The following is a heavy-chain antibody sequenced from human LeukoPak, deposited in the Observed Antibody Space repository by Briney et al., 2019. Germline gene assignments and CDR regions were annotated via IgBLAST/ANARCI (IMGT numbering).Heavy chain of an antibody. CDR3: ARALPPYCGGDCYETY. CDR2: ISSSSSYI. Sequence: GGSLRLSCAASGFTFSSYSMNWVRQAPGKGLEWVSSISSSSSYIYYADSVKGRFTISRDNAKNSLYLQTNSLRAEDTAVYYCARALPPYCGGDCYETYWGQGTLVTVSS. CDR1: GFTFSSYS. V-gene: IGHV3-21*01. D-gene: IGHD2-21*02. J-gene: IGHJ4*02.